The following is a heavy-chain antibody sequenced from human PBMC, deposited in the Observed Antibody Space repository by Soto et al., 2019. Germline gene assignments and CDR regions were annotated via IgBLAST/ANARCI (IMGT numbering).Heavy chain of an antibody. V-gene: IGHV1-69*13. CDR1: GGTFSSYA. CDR2: IMPIFGTA. D-gene: IGHD5-18*01. CDR3: AQYSYGLVY. Sequence: SVKVSCKASGGTFSSYAISWVRQAPGQGLEWMGGIMPIFGTANYAQKFQGRVTIIADDFTSTAYMQLSSLRSADTAVYYCAQYSYGLVYWGPGTLVTVSS. J-gene: IGHJ4*02.